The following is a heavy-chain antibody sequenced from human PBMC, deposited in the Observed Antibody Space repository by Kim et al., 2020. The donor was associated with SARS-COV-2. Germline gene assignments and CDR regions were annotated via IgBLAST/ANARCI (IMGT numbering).Heavy chain of an antibody. Sequence: SETLSLTCTVSGGSLSNSNWWSWVRQPPEKRLEWIGEIYHSGGANYNPSLKSRVTMSVDKSKNQFSLTLSSVTAADTAVYYCARVGYSYGLDTVAIWGQGTMVTVSS. CDR3: ARVGYSYGLDTVAI. V-gene: IGHV4-4*02. D-gene: IGHD5-18*01. J-gene: IGHJ3*02. CDR2: IYHSGGA. CDR1: GGSLSNSNW.